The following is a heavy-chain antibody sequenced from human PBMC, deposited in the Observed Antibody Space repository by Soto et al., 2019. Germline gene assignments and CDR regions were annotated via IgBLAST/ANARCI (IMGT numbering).Heavy chain of an antibody. J-gene: IGHJ4*02. CDR1: GFTFSSYW. D-gene: IGHD5-18*01. Sequence: EVQLVESGGGLVQPGGSLRLSCAASGFTFSSYWMSWVRQAPGKGLEWVANIKQDGSEKYYVDSVKGRFTISRDNAKNSLYLQMNSLRAEDTAVYYCARGGTYRYSYDNPDYWGQGTLVTVSS. V-gene: IGHV3-7*01. CDR2: IKQDGSEK. CDR3: ARGGTYRYSYDNPDY.